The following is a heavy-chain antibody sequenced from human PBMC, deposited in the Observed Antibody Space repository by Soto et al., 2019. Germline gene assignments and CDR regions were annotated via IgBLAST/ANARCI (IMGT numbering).Heavy chain of an antibody. V-gene: IGHV1-18*01. D-gene: IGHD6-13*01. J-gene: IGHJ4*02. CDR3: ARAHSSSWHDFDY. CDR1: GYTFTSYG. Sequence: QLQLVQSAAEVKKPGASVRVSCEASGYTFTSYGINWVRQAPGQGLEWMGWISGYNGNTNYAQKFQGRVTMTTDTSTSTAYMELRSLSSDDTAVDDCARAHSSSWHDFDYWCQGTLVTVSS. CDR2: ISGYNGNT.